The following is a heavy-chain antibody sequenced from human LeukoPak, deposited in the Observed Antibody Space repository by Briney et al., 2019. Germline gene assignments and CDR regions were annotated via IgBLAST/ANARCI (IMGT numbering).Heavy chain of an antibody. J-gene: IGHJ4*02. CDR3: ARQVAAAAYFDY. CDR1: GFTFSSFA. D-gene: IGHD6-13*01. V-gene: IGHV3-64*01. CDR2: ISSNGSGT. Sequence: PGGSLRLSCAASGFTFSSFAVHWVRQAPGKGLEYVSAISSNGSGTYYANSVKGRFTIFRDNSKNTLYLQMGSLRAEDMAVYYCARQVAAAAYFDYWGQGTLVTVPS.